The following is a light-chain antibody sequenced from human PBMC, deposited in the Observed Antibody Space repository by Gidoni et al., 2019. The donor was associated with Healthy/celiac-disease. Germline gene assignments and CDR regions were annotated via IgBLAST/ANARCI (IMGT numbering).Light chain of an antibody. J-gene: IGKJ1*01. Sequence: DIQMTQSPSSLSASVGDRVTITCRASQSISSYLNWYQQKPGKAPKLRIYAASSLQSGVPSRLSGSGSGTDFTLTISSLQPEDFATYYCQQSYSTPWTFGQGTKVEIK. CDR2: AAS. CDR1: QSISSY. CDR3: QQSYSTPWT. V-gene: IGKV1-39*01.